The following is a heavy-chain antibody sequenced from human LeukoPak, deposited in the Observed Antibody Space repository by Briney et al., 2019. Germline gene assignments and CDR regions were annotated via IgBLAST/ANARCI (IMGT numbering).Heavy chain of an antibody. CDR2: VYYSGTT. CDR1: GASISSSY. D-gene: IGHD3-10*01. V-gene: IGHV4-59*01. CDR3: ARDYYHGSGSKWFDP. J-gene: IGHJ5*02. Sequence: SETLSLTCFVSGASISSSYWSWIRQSPGKGLEWIGCVYYSGTTNYNPSLESRVTISIDTSKNQFSLTLRSVTAADTALYYCARDYYHGSGSKWFDPWGQGTLVTVSS.